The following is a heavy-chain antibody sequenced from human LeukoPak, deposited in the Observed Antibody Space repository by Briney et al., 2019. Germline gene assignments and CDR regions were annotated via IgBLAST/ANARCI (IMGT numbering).Heavy chain of an antibody. J-gene: IGHJ4*02. V-gene: IGHV3-23*01. CDR3: VIWGDYDVLTGYYAPDY. Sequence: AGGSLRLSCVASGFTFSNYAMSWVRQAPGKGLEWVSAITGSGTNRYYADSLKGRFTTSRDNSKNTVFLQMNSLRHEDTDICYCVIWGDYDVLTGYYAPDYWGQGTLVTVAS. CDR1: GFTFSNYA. D-gene: IGHD3-9*01. CDR2: ITGSGTNR.